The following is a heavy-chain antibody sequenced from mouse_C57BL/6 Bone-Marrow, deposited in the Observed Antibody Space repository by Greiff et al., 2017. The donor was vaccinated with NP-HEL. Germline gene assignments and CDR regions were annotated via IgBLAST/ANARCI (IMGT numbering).Heavy chain of an antibody. D-gene: IGHD2-4*01. CDR3: VGMITVYAMDY. J-gene: IGHJ4*01. Sequence: VQGVESGPGLVAPSQSLSITCTVSGFSLTSYGVSWVRQPPGKGLEWLGVIWGDGSTNYHSALISRLSISKDNSKSQVFLKLNSLQTDDTATYYCVGMITVYAMDYWGQGTSVTVSS. CDR2: IWGDGST. CDR1: GFSLTSYG. V-gene: IGHV2-3*01.